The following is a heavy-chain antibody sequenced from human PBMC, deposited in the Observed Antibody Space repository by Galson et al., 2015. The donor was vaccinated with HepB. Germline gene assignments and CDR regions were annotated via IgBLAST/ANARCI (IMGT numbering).Heavy chain of an antibody. CDR2: INPNSGGT. CDR3: ARDGKYQLLLTYYYYGMDV. J-gene: IGHJ6*02. Sequence: SVKVSCKASGYTFTGYYMHWVRQAPGQGLEWIGWINPNSGGTNYAQKFQGRVTMTRDTSISTAYMELSRLRSDDTAVYYCARDGKYQLLLTYYYYGMDVWGQGTTVTVSS. V-gene: IGHV1-2*02. CDR1: GYTFTGYY. D-gene: IGHD2-2*01.